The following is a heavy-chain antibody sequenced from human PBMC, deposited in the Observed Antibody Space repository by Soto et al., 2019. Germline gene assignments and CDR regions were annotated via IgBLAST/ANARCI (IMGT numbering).Heavy chain of an antibody. V-gene: IGHV4-31*03. CDR1: GGSISSGGYY. J-gene: IGHJ6*02. CDR3: AREGGDYYGSGSPPGLYGMDV. D-gene: IGHD3-10*01. CDR2: IYYSGST. Sequence: SETLSLTCTVSGGSISSGGYYWSWIRQHPGKGLEWIGYIYYSGSTYYNPSLKSRVTISVDTSKNQFSLKLSSVTAADTAVYYCAREGGDYYGSGSPPGLYGMDVWGQGTTVTVSS.